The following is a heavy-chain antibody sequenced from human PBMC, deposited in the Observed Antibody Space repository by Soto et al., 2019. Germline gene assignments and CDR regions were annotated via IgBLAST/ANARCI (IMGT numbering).Heavy chain of an antibody. V-gene: IGHV5-51*07. J-gene: IGHJ4*02. CDR2: IYPGDSDT. Sequence: GESLKISCKGSGYSFTSYWIGWVHQMPGKGLEWMGIIYPGDSDTRYSPSFQGQVTISADKSISTAYLQWSSLKASDTAMYYCARHRDCSGGSCIWYFDYWGQGTLVTVSS. CDR3: ARHRDCSGGSCIWYFDY. D-gene: IGHD2-15*01. CDR1: GYSFTSYW.